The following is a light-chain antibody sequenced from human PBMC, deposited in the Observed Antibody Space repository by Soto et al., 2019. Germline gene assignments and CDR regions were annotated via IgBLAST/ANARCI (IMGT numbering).Light chain of an antibody. V-gene: IGKV3-11*01. CDR1: QSVGSY. CDR2: DAS. J-gene: IGKJ4*01. CDR3: QQRSNWPLT. Sequence: EIVLTQSPATLSLSPGERATLSCRASQSVGSYLAWYQQKPGQAPRLLIYDASNRATGIPARFSGSVSGTDFTLTISSLEPEDFAVYYCQQRSNWPLTFGGGTKVEIK.